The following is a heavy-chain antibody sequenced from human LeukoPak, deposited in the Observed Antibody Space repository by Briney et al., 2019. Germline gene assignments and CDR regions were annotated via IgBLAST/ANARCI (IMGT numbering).Heavy chain of an antibody. CDR2: ISPYNGNT. D-gene: IGHD6-13*01. CDR3: TRDYLTAAGSDAFDI. V-gene: IGHV1-18*01. J-gene: IGHJ3*02. Sequence: ASVEVSCKASGHTFSSTGINWVRQAPGQGLEWTAWISPYNGNTKYARKFQGRVTVTTDTSTTTAYMDLRSLRSDDTAVYYCTRDYLTAAGSDAFDIWGQGTMVTVSS. CDR1: GHTFSSTG.